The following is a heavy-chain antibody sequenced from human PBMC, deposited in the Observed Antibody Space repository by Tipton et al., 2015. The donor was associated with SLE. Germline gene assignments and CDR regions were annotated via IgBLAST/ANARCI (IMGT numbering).Heavy chain of an antibody. CDR2: ISAYNGNT. Sequence: QLVQSGAEVKKPGASVKVSCKASGYTVTSHYMHWVRQAPGQGLEWMGWISAYNGNTNYAQKFQGRVTMTTDTSTSTAYMEMRSLRSDDTAVYYCATTPPYSSDWHLDYWGQGTLVTVSS. CDR3: ATTPPYSSDWHLDY. V-gene: IGHV1-18*04. CDR1: GYTVTSHY. D-gene: IGHD6-19*01. J-gene: IGHJ4*02.